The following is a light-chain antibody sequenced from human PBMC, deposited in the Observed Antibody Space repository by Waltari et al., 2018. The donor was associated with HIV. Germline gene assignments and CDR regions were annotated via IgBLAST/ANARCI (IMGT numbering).Light chain of an antibody. CDR1: SNDVGIYRY. Sequence: AISNDVGIYRYVSWYQQHPGKAPKLMIYDVSNRPSGVSDRFSGSKSGNTASLTISGLQAEDEADYYCSSSLNRDTVLFGTGTKVTVL. J-gene: IGLJ1*01. CDR2: DVS. V-gene: IGLV2-14*03. CDR3: SSSLNRDTVL.